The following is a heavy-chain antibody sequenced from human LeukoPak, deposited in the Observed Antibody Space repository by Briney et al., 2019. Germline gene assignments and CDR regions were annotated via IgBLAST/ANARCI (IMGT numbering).Heavy chain of an antibody. D-gene: IGHD2-2*01. CDR2: IKQDGSEK. CDR3: ARDQLMDY. CDR1: GFTFSSYW. J-gene: IGHJ4*02. Sequence: GGTLRLSCAASGFTFSSYWMSWVRQAPAKGLEWVANIKQDGSEKYYVISVKGRFTISSDNAKNSLYLQMNSLRAEDTAVYYCARDQLMDYWGQGTLVTVSS. V-gene: IGHV3-7*01.